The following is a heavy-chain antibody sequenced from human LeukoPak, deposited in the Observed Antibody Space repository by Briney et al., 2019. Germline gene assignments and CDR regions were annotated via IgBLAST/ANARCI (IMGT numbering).Heavy chain of an antibody. D-gene: IGHD2-2*01. CDR3: ARGTAQYCSSTSCSNDY. CDR1: GFTLSSYW. J-gene: IGHJ4*02. CDR2: IRQYGSEK. Sequence: GGSLRLSCAAPGFTLSSYWMSWVRQAPGKGLEWVANIRQYGSEKYYVDSVKGRFTISRDNALNSLYLQMNSLRPEDTAVYYCARGTAQYCSSTSCSNDYWGQGTLVTVSS. V-gene: IGHV3-7*04.